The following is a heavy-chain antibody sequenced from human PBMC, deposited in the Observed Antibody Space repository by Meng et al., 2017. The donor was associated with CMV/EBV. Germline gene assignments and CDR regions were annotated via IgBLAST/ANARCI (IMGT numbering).Heavy chain of an antibody. V-gene: IGHV1-69*05. D-gene: IGHD6-13*01. J-gene: IGHJ3*02. CDR3: ARTPQIAAAGGQYAFDI. CDR1: VGTFSSYA. Sequence: SVKVSCKASVGTFSSYAISWVRQAPGQGLEWMGGIIPIFGTANYAQKFQGRVTITTDESTSTAYMELSSLRSEDTAVYYCARTPQIAAAGGQYAFDIWGQGTMVTVSS. CDR2: IIPIFGTA.